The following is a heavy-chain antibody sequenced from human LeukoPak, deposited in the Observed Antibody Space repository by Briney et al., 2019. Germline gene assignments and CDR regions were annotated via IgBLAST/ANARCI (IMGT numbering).Heavy chain of an antibody. V-gene: IGHV4-61*02. CDR1: GDSISSGNFY. CDR2: IYTSGTT. CDR3: ARVKIMGTPYFDY. Sequence: SETLSLTSTVSGDSISSGNFYWSWIRRPAGKGLEWIGRIYTSGTTNYDPSLKSRVTISVDTSKNQFSLNLSSVTAADTAVYYCARVKIMGTPYFDYWGQGTLVTVSS. D-gene: IGHD4-23*01. J-gene: IGHJ4*02.